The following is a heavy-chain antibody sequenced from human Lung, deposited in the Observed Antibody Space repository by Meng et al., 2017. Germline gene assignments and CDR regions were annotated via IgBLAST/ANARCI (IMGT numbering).Heavy chain of an antibody. Sequence: HGQRRQCGEGLLKPSATPSLTCVVYGGSFSDYYGSWIRQPPGKGLEWIGEINHSGSTNYNPSLESRATISVDTSQNNLSLKLSSVTAADSAVYYCARGPTTMAHDFDYWGQGTLVTVSS. J-gene: IGHJ4*02. CDR3: ARGPTTMAHDFDY. V-gene: IGHV4-34*02. D-gene: IGHD4-11*01. CDR1: GGSFSDYY. CDR2: INHSGST.